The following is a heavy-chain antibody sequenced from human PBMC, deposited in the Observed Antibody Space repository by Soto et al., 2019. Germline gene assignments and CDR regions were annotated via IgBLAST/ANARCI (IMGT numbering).Heavy chain of an antibody. V-gene: IGHV4-61*01. J-gene: IGHJ6*02. CDR1: GESVTSVSDY. CDR2: IYYSGSA. CDR3: ARGVGFGYYYYHMDL. D-gene: IGHD3-10*01. Sequence: SETLSLTCTVSGESVTSVSDYWSWIRQPPGKGLEWIGYIYYSGSADYNPSLGRRVTISIDTSKNQFSLKLTSVTAADTAVYYCARGVGFGYYYYHMDLWGQGTTVTVSS.